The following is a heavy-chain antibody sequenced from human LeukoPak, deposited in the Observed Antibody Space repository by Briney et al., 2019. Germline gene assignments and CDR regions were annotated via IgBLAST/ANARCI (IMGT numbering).Heavy chain of an antibody. Sequence: GGSVKVSCKASGYTFTGYYMHWVRQAPGQGLEWMGWICAYNGNTNYAQTLQGRVTMTTDTSTSTAYMELRSLRADDTAVNYCGSGAYYCYGMDVWGQGTTVTVSS. CDR2: ICAYNGNT. CDR3: GSGAYYCYGMDV. CDR1: GYTFTGYY. J-gene: IGHJ6*02. D-gene: IGHD1-26*01. V-gene: IGHV1-18*04.